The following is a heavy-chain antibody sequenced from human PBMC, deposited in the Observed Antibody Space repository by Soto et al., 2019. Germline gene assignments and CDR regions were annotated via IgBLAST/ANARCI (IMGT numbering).Heavy chain of an antibody. D-gene: IGHD3-3*01. CDR2: INHSGST. Sequence: QVQLQQWGAGLLKPSETLSLTCAVYGGSFSGYYWSWIRQPPGKGLEWIWEINHSGSTNYNPSLKSRVHRAGDTTKNQLALELSSVTAADPAVYYCARGWSGGRVWLDYWGQGTLVTVSS. CDR1: GGSFSGYY. CDR3: ARGWSGGRVWLDY. V-gene: IGHV4-34*01. J-gene: IGHJ4*02.